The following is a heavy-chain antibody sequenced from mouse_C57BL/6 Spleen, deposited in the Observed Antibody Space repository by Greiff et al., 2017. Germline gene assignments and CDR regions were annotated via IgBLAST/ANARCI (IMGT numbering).Heavy chain of an antibody. Sequence: EVMLVESGGGLVKPGGSLKLSCAASGFTFSDYGMHWVRQAPEKGLEWVAYISSGSSTIYYADTVKGRFTISSDNAKNTLFLQMTSLGSEDTAMYYGARRPYDYDWGYYVDYWGQGTTLTVSS. J-gene: IGHJ2*01. CDR2: ISSGSSTI. CDR1: GFTFSDYG. CDR3: ARRPYDYDWGYYVDY. D-gene: IGHD2-4*01. V-gene: IGHV5-17*01.